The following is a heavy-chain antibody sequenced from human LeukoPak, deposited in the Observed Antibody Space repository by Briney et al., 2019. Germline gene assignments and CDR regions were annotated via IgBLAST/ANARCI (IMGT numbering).Heavy chain of an antibody. CDR3: ARAPLLLWFGGFDY. Sequence: GGSLRLSCAASGFTFSSYSMNWVRQAPGKGLEWVSYISSSSSTIYYADSVKGRFTISRDNAKNSLYLQMNSLRDEGTAVYYCARAPLLLWFGGFDYWGQGTLVTVSS. CDR1: GFTFSSYS. D-gene: IGHD3-10*01. CDR2: ISSSSSTI. V-gene: IGHV3-48*02. J-gene: IGHJ4*02.